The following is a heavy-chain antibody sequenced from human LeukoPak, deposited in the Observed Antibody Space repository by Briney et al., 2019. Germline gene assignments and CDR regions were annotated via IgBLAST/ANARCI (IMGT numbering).Heavy chain of an antibody. D-gene: IGHD1-26*01. CDR1: GFTVSSNY. J-gene: IGHJ4*02. CDR3: ARGRGSFPFGY. V-gene: IGHV3-53*01. CDR2: IYSGGNT. Sequence: PGGSLRLSCAASGFTVSSNYMSWARQAPGKGLEWVSVIYSGGNTYYTDSVKGRFTISRDNSKNTLHLQMNSLRADDTAVYYCARGRGSFPFGYWGQGTLVTVSS.